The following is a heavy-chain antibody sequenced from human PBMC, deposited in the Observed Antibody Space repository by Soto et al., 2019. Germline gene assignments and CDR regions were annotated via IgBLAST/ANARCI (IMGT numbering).Heavy chain of an antibody. Sequence: PSETLSLTCTVSGGSIRDYYWGWIWQSPGKGLDWIGYIYYTGTTKYNPSLKSRVTISVDSSKNQFSLKLDSVTAADTAVYYCARLGGYYQAFDSWGQGTLVTVSS. CDR2: IYYTGTT. V-gene: IGHV4-59*08. CDR1: GGSIRDYY. D-gene: IGHD3-22*01. CDR3: ARLGGYYQAFDS. J-gene: IGHJ4*02.